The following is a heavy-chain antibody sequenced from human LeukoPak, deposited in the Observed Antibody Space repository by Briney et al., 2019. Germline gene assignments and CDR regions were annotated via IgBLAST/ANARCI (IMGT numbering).Heavy chain of an antibody. D-gene: IGHD3-3*01. Sequence: ASVKVSCKASGYTFTSYDINWVRQATGQGLEWMGWMNPNNGNTGYAQKFQGRVTMTRNTSISTAYMELSSLRSEDTAVYYCARGDPLPTYYDFWSGWQYGMDVWGQGTTVTVSS. V-gene: IGHV1-8*01. J-gene: IGHJ6*02. CDR3: ARGDPLPTYYDFWSGWQYGMDV. CDR2: MNPNNGNT. CDR1: GYTFTSYD.